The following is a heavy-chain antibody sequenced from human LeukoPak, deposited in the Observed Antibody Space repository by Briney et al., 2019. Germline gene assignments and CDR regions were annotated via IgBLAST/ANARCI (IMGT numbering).Heavy chain of an antibody. J-gene: IGHJ4*02. Sequence: GGSLRLSCAASGFTFDDYAMHWVRQAPGKGLEWVSGISWNSGSIGYADSVKGRFTISRDNAKNSLYLQMNSLRAEDTALYYCAKASYYYDSSGPDYWGQGTLVTVSS. CDR1: GFTFDDYA. V-gene: IGHV3-9*01. CDR2: ISWNSGSI. CDR3: AKASYYYDSSGPDY. D-gene: IGHD3-22*01.